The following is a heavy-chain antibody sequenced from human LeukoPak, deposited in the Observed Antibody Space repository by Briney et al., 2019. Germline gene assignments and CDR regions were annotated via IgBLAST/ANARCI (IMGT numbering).Heavy chain of an antibody. J-gene: IGHJ4*02. V-gene: IGHV4-34*01. CDR2: INHSGST. CDR3: AGVSESGYHSKNEY. CDR1: GGSFSGYY. Sequence: SETLSLTCAVYGGSFSGYYWSWIRQPPGKGLEWIGEINHSGSTNYNPSLKSRVTISVDTSKNQFSLKLSSVTAADTAVYYCAGVSESGYHSKNEYWGEGTLVTVSP. D-gene: IGHD3-22*01.